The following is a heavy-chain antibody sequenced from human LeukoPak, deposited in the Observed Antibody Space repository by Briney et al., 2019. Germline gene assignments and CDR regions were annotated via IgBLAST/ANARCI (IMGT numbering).Heavy chain of an antibody. CDR3: VRLFGGVTTFDY. J-gene: IGHJ4*02. D-gene: IGHD4-17*01. Sequence: PGGSLRLSCAASGFTFSTYSMSWVRQAPGKGLDWVASINQDGSAEYYVDSVRGRLTISRDNAKNSLYLQVNSLRVDDTAVYYCVRLFGGVTTFDYWGQGTLVTVSS. CDR2: INQDGSAE. V-gene: IGHV3-7*01. CDR1: GFTFSTYS.